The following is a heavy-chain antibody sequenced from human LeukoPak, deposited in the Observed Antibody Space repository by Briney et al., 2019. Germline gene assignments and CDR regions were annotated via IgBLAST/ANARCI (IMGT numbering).Heavy chain of an antibody. CDR2: IFFSGST. CDR1: GVSISSGGYY. J-gene: IGHJ3*01. V-gene: IGHV4-31*03. D-gene: IGHD2-15*01. Sequence: SQTLSLTCTVSGVSISSGGYYWSWIRQHPGKALEWIGYIFFSGSTYYNPSLESRVNISVDTSENQFSLKVTSVTAADTAVYYCARVVAGLAALDVWGQGTVVTVSS. CDR3: ARVVAGLAALDV.